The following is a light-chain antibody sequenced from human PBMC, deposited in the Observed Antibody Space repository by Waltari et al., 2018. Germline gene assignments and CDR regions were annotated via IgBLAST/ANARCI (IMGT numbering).Light chain of an antibody. CDR3: QQCSTQPRT. CDR1: ESISNW. CDR2: KAS. V-gene: IGKV1-5*03. J-gene: IGKJ1*01. Sequence: DVQMTQSPSTLSASVGDRVTITCRASESISNWLAWYQQKPGKAPKVLIYKASNLKGTGPRRFSGSGSETETTPTSSSLQPDDCVIYYCQQCSTQPRTFGQGTKVEIK.